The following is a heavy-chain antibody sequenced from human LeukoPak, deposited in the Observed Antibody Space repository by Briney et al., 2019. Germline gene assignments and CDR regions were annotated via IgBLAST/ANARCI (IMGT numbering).Heavy chain of an antibody. Sequence: SETLSLTCTVSGGSISSSSYYWGWIRQPPGKGLEWIGHIYYRGSTYYTPSLKSRVTISLDTSKNQFSLKLSSVTAADTAVYYCARAPPPYYYDSSGYSSHGFDIWGQGTMVTVSS. CDR2: IYYRGST. CDR3: ARAPPPYYYDSSGYSSHGFDI. CDR1: GGSISSSSYY. V-gene: IGHV4-39*07. J-gene: IGHJ3*02. D-gene: IGHD3-22*01.